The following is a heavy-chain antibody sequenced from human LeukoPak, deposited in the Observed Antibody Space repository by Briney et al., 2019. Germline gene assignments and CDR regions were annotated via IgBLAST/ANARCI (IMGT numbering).Heavy chain of an antibody. J-gene: IGHJ3*01. D-gene: IGHD5-24*01. Sequence: GGSLRLSCAASGFPFDEHAMHWVRQAPGKGLEWVSGISYSSETIGYVDSVKGRFTISRDNVRKSLYLQMNSLRIEDTALYYCAKDRGGGSQLGDAYDVWGQGTMVSVSA. CDR1: GFPFDEHA. CDR2: ISYSSETI. CDR3: AKDRGGGSQLGDAYDV. V-gene: IGHV3-9*01.